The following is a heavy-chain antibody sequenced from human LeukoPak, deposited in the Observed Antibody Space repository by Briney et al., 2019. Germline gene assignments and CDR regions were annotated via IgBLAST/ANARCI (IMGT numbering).Heavy chain of an antibody. Sequence: PSETLSLTCAVYGGSFSGYYWSWIRQPPGKGLEWIGEINHSGSTNYNPSLKSRVTMSVDTSKNQFSLKLSSVTAADTAVYYCARAYYDYVWGSYRGFDYWGQGTLVTVSS. CDR2: INHSGST. D-gene: IGHD3-16*02. CDR1: GGSFSGYY. V-gene: IGHV4-34*01. J-gene: IGHJ4*02. CDR3: ARAYYDYVWGSYRGFDY.